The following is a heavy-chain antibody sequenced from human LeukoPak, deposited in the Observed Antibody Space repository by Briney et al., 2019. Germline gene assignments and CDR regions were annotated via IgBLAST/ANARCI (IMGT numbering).Heavy chain of an antibody. Sequence: SVKVSCRAPGFTFTSSAMQWVRQARGQRLEWIGWIVVGSGNTNYAQKFQERVTITRDMSTSTAYMELSSLRSEDTAVYYCAAVSDFWSGYYGSGNWFDPWGQGTLVTVSS. J-gene: IGHJ5*02. V-gene: IGHV1-58*02. CDR3: AAVSDFWSGYYGSGNWFDP. CDR1: GFTFTSSA. CDR2: IVVGSGNT. D-gene: IGHD3-3*01.